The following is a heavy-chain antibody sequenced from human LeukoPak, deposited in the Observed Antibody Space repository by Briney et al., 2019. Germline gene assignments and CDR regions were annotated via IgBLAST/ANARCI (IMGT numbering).Heavy chain of an antibody. CDR3: ARDPGYTGRFEY. Sequence: GGSLRLSCAASGFTFSDYYMSWIRQAPGKGLEWLSYVSNSGSTIYYADSVKGRFTISRDNAKNSLYLQMNSLRDEDTAVYYCARDPGYTGRFEYWGQGTLVTVSS. CDR1: GFTFSDYY. J-gene: IGHJ4*02. D-gene: IGHD5-18*01. CDR2: VSNSGSTI. V-gene: IGHV3-11*04.